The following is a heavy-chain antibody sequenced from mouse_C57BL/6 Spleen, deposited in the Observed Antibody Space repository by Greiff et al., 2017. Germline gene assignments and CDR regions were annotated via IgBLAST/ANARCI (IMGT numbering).Heavy chain of an antibody. CDR3: TTVYFGY. J-gene: IGHJ2*01. CDR1: GYTFTDYE. CDR2: IDPETGGT. Sequence: VQLQESGAELVRPGASVTLSCKASGYTFTDYEMHWVKQTPVHGLEWIGAIDPETGGTAYNQKFKGKAILTADKSSSTAYMELRSLTSEDSAVYYCTTVYFGYRGQSNTHTVSS. V-gene: IGHV1-15*01. D-gene: IGHD1-1*01.